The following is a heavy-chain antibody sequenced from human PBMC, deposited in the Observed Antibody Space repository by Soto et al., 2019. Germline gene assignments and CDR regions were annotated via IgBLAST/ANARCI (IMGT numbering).Heavy chain of an antibody. CDR3: ARQRDYYDSSGDSYFDY. V-gene: IGHV4-39*01. CDR2: IHHSGST. D-gene: IGHD3-22*01. CDR1: GVSISGSHYF. Sequence: SVPLSLTCTVSGVSISGSHYFWGWIRQPPGKGLEWIGSIHHSGSTYYNPSLKSRVTISVDTSKNQFSLKLSSVTAADTALYYCARQRDYYDSSGDSYFDYWGQGTLVTVPQ. J-gene: IGHJ4*02.